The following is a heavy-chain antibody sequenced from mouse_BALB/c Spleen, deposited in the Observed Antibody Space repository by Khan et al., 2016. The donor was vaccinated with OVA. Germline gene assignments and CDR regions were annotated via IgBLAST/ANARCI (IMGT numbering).Heavy chain of an antibody. CDR2: INPYNGAT. CDR1: GYIFTNYL. Sequence: EVQLQQSGPELVKPGTSVKMSCKASGYIFTNYLIHWVKQKPGQGLEWIGYINPYNGATKYNETFKGKATLTSDKSSITAYMELSSLTSEASAVNSCARGNWQSYYIDYWGQGSTLTVSS. D-gene: IGHD4-1*01. CDR3: ARGNWQSYYIDY. J-gene: IGHJ2*01. V-gene: IGHV1S136*01.